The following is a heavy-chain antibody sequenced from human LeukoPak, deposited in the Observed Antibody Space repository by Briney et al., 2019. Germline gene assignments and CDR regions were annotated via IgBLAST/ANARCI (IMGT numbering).Heavy chain of an antibody. CDR1: GGTFSSYA. CDR3: ARDSAPIVPAAHYDFWSGYTFDY. CDR2: IIPIFGTA. D-gene: IGHD3-3*01. V-gene: IGHV1-69*13. Sequence: SVKVSCKASGGTFSSYAISWVRQAPGQGREWMGGIIPIFGTANYAQKFQGRVTITADESTSTAYMELSSLRSEDTAVYYCARDSAPIVPAAHYDFWSGYTFDYWGQGTLVTVSS. J-gene: IGHJ4*02.